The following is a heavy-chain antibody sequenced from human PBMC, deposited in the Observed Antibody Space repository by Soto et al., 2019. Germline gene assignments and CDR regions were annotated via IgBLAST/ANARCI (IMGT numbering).Heavy chain of an antibody. V-gene: IGHV1-18*01. J-gene: IGHJ6*02. D-gene: IGHD1-1*01. Sequence: QVQLVQSGAEVKKPGASVKVSCKASGYTFSHYGISWVRQAPGQGLERVGYISAYNGNTNYAQKFQGRVTMTTDTSPATAYMRLRSRRSDDTAVESCPRHGSGAGPPDGMDVWGQGTTVIVSS. CDR2: ISAYNGNT. CDR1: GYTFSHYG. CDR3: PRHGSGAGPPDGMDV.